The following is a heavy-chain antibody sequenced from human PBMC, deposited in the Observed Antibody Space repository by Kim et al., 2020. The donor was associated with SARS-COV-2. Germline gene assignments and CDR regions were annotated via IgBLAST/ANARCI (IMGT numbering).Heavy chain of an antibody. Sequence: YAQKFRGIATMTRDTSTSTVYMGLSSLRSEDTAVYYCARVTPWDVRSFDPWGQGTLVTVSS. V-gene: IGHV1-46*01. CDR3: ARVTPWDVRSFDP. J-gene: IGHJ5*02. D-gene: IGHD1-26*01.